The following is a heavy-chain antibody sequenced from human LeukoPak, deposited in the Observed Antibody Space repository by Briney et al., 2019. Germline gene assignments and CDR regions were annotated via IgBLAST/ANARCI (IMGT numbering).Heavy chain of an antibody. CDR1: GGSISSDY. Sequence: SETLSLTCTVSGGSISSDYWSWIRQSPGKGLEWIGYIYYSRSTNYNPSFESRVTISKDTSKNQVSLKLSSVTAADTAVYYCARDFDPWGQGTLVTVSS. J-gene: IGHJ5*02. CDR3: ARDFDP. CDR2: IYYSRST. V-gene: IGHV4-59*12.